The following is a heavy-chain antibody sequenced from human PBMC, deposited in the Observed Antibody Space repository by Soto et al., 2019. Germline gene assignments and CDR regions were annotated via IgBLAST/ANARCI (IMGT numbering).Heavy chain of an antibody. CDR2: INHSGST. Sequence: SETLSLTCAVYGGSFSGYYWSWIRQPPGKGLEWIGEINHSGSTNYNPSLKSRVTISVDTSKNQFSLKLSYVTAADTAVYYCARGLAAAGDWLDAWGQGTLVTVS. J-gene: IGHJ5*02. CDR3: ARGLAAAGDWLDA. CDR1: GGSFSGYY. V-gene: IGHV4-34*01. D-gene: IGHD6-13*01.